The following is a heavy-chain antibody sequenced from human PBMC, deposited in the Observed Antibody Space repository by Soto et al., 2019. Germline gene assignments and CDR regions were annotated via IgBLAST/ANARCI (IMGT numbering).Heavy chain of an antibody. V-gene: IGHV5-10-1*01. CDR2: IDPSDSYT. J-gene: IGHJ6*02. CDR3: ARRLSGPKEEYNAYYFYGLDV. Sequence: PGESLKISCQGSGYSFTSHWITWVRQTPGKGLEWMGRIDPSDSYTNYGPSFQGRVTISADRSISTAFLQWSSLEASDTAIYYCARRLSGPKEEYNAYYFYGLDVWGQGTTVTVSS. D-gene: IGHD1-1*01. CDR1: GYSFTSHW.